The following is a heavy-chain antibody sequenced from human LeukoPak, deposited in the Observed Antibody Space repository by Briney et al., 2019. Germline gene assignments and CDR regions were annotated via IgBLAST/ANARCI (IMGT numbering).Heavy chain of an antibody. V-gene: IGHV3-21*01. CDR3: ARASAADCSSTSCYVGDFDY. CDR2: ISSSSSYI. J-gene: IGHJ4*02. Sequence: GGSLRFSCAASGVTFSSYSRNWVRQAPGKGLEWVSSISSSSSYIYYADSVKGRFTISRANAKNSLYLQMNSLRAEDTAVYYCARASAADCSSTSCYVGDFDYWGQGTLVTVSS. CDR1: GVTFSSYS. D-gene: IGHD2-2*01.